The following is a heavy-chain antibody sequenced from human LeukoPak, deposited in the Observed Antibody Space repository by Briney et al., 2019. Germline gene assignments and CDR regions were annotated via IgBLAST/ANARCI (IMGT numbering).Heavy chain of an antibody. D-gene: IGHD2-2*01. V-gene: IGHV3-21*01. Sequence: GGSLRLSCAASGFTFSSYSMNWVRQAPGKGLEWVSSISSSSSYIYYADSVKGRFTISRDNAKNSLYLQMNSLRAEDTAVYYCASSIFGCSSTSCSPADAFDIWGQGTMVTVSS. CDR2: ISSSSSYI. J-gene: IGHJ3*02. CDR3: ASSIFGCSSTSCSPADAFDI. CDR1: GFTFSSYS.